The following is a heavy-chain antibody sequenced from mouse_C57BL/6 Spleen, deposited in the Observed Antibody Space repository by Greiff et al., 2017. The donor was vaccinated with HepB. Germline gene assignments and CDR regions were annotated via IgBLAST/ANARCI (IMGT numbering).Heavy chain of an antibody. J-gene: IGHJ1*03. CDR2: IDPETGGT. D-gene: IGHD1-1*01. Sequence: QVQLQQSGAELVRPGASVTLSCKASGYTFTDYEMHWVKQTPVHGLEWIGAIDPETGGTAYNQKFKGKAILTADKSSSTAYMELRSLTSEDSAVYYCTRYYYGSSPDFDVWGTGTTVTVSS. V-gene: IGHV1-15*01. CDR1: GYTFTDYE. CDR3: TRYYYGSSPDFDV.